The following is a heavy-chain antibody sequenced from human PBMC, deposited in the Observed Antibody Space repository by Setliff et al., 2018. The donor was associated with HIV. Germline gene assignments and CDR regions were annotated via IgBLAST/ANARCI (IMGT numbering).Heavy chain of an antibody. CDR2: LFFSWGT. CDR1: GVSITSRDHF. V-gene: IGHV4-39*01. Sequence: SETLSLTCSVSGVSITSRDHFWGWIRQSPGKGLEWIGSLFFSWGTFYNSSLKSRLTISADTSKNQFSLRLTAATAADTAVYYCARLGEYSSSTVPYFDYWGPGILVTVSS. CDR3: ARLGEYSSSTVPYFDY. J-gene: IGHJ4*02. D-gene: IGHD6-6*01.